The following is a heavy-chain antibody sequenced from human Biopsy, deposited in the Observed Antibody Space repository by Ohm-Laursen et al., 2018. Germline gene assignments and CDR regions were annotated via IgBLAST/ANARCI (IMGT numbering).Heavy chain of an antibody. D-gene: IGHD2-2*01. CDR2: INPKSGDT. V-gene: IGHV1-2*02. Sequence: SVKVSCKPSGYTFTVFSVHWLRQAPGQGLEWMGWINPKSGDTDYPQNFQGRVSMTRDTSISTAYMDLSRLRSDDTAVYYCARGRRHCSGTCSRWYFDLWGRGTLVTVSS. CDR3: ARGRRHCSGTCSRWYFDL. CDR1: GYTFTVFS. J-gene: IGHJ2*01.